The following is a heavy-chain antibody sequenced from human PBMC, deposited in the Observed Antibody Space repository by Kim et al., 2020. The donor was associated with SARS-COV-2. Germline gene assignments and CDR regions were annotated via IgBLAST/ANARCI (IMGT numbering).Heavy chain of an antibody. CDR2: INHSGST. D-gene: IGHD3-10*01. CDR1: GGSFSGYY. CDR3: ARGRRGGSGSYYPANYYYYCMDV. V-gene: IGHV4-34*01. Sequence: SETLSLTCAVYGGSFSGYYWSWIRQPPGKGLEWIGEINHSGSTNYNPSLKSRVTISVDTSKNQFSLKLSSVTAADTAVYYCARGRRGGSGSYYPANYYYYCMDVWGQGTTVTVSS. J-gene: IGHJ6*02.